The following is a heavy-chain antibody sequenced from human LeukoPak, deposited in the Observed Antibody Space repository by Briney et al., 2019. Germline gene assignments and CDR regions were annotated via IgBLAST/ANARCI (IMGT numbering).Heavy chain of an antibody. CDR3: VRDKFGTLIYGSSCFDS. D-gene: IGHD6-6*01. CDR1: GFTFSSYW. CDR2: INSDGSSA. V-gene: IGHV3-74*01. J-gene: IGHJ4*02. Sequence: GGSLRLSCAASGFTFSSYWMHWVRQAPGKGLVWVSRINSDGSSAIYADSVKGRFTFSRDNAKNTLYLQMNSLRAEDTAVYYCVRDKFGTLIYGSSCFDSWGQGTPVTVSS.